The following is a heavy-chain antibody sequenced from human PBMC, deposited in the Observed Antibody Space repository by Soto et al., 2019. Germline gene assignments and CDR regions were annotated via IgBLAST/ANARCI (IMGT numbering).Heavy chain of an antibody. Sequence: TSETLSLTCTVSGGSISHFYWSWIRQSPGKGLEWLGYIYDSGSTSYNPSLKSRVTISVDTSKNQFSLNLRSVTAADTAVYYCARDPARGGGSYLGYFDYWGQGTPVTVSS. D-gene: IGHD3-10*01. J-gene: IGHJ4*02. CDR1: GGSISHFY. CDR2: IYDSGST. CDR3: ARDPARGGGSYLGYFDY. V-gene: IGHV4-59*01.